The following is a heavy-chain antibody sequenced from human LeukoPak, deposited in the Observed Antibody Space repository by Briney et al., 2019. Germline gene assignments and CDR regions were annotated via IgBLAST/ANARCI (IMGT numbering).Heavy chain of an antibody. J-gene: IGHJ6*02. CDR3: ARDRYYDSSGPLRGYYYYGMDV. V-gene: IGHV4-59*01. CDR2: IYYSGST. Sequence: SETLSLTCTVSGGSISSYYWSWVRQPPGKGLEWIGYIYYSGSTNYNPSLKSRVTISLDTSKNQFSLKLSSVTAADTAVYYCARDRYYDSSGPLRGYYYYGMDVWGQGTTVTVSS. CDR1: GGSISSYY. D-gene: IGHD3-22*01.